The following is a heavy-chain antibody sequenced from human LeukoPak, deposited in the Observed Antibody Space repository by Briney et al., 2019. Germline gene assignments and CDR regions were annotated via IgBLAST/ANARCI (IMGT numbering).Heavy chain of an antibody. J-gene: IGHJ4*02. Sequence: GGSLRLSCAASGFTFSSYGMHWVRQAPGKGLEWVAFIRYDGSNKYYADSVKGRFTISRDNSKNTLYLQMNSLRAEDTAVYYCGSMVRGVIEYWGEGTLVTASS. V-gene: IGHV3-30*02. CDR2: IRYDGSNK. D-gene: IGHD3-10*01. CDR3: GSMVRGVIEY. CDR1: GFTFSSYG.